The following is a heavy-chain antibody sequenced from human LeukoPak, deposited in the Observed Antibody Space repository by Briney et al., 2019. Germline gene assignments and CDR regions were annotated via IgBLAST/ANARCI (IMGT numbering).Heavy chain of an antibody. CDR2: IYYSGST. J-gene: IGHJ4*02. CDR1: GDSISPYY. D-gene: IGHD1-1*01. CDR3: ARDSVTGTDY. V-gene: IGHV4-59*12. Sequence: SETLSLTCTVSGDSISPYYWSWIRQSPGKGLEWIGYIYYSGSTYYNPSLKSRVTISVDTSKNQFSLKLSSVTAADTAVYYCARDSVTGTDYWGQGTLVTVSS.